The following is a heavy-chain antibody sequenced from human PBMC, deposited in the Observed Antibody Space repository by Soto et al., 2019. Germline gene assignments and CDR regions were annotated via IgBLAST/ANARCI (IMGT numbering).Heavy chain of an antibody. Sequence: SVKVSCKASGGTFSSYAISWVRQAPGQGLEWMGGIIPIFGTANYAQKFQGRVTITADESTSTAYMELSSLRSEDTAVYYCAIFHHPTTVVTPGADFDYWGQGTLVTVS. J-gene: IGHJ4*02. D-gene: IGHD4-17*01. CDR3: AIFHHPTTVVTPGADFDY. CDR2: IIPIFGTA. V-gene: IGHV1-69*13. CDR1: GGTFSSYA.